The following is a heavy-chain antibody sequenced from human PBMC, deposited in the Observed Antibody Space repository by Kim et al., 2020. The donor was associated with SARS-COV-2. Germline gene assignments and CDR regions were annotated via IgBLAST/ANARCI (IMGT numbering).Heavy chain of an antibody. CDR2: IRNKANRYTT. CDR1: GFTFSDQN. Sequence: GGSLRLSCAASGFTFSDQNMDWVRQAPGKGPEWVGRIRNKANRYTTQYAASVTGRFTISRDDSKNSLYLQMNSLKTEDTALYYCARLPILRGPVYTMDVWGQGTTVTVSS. CDR3: ARLPILRGPVYTMDV. D-gene: IGHD2-2*02. V-gene: IGHV3-72*01. J-gene: IGHJ6*02.